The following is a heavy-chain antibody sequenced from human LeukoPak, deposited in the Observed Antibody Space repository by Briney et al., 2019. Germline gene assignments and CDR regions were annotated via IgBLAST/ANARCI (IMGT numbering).Heavy chain of an antibody. Sequence: GRSLRLSCAASGFTFDDYAMHWVRHAPGKGLEWVSGISWNSGSIGYADSVKGRFTISRGNAKNSLYLQMNSLRAEDTALYYCAKKGVPHWYFDLWGRGTLVTVSS. CDR3: AKKGVPHWYFDL. V-gene: IGHV3-9*01. D-gene: IGHD3-16*01. CDR1: GFTFDDYA. J-gene: IGHJ2*01. CDR2: ISWNSGSI.